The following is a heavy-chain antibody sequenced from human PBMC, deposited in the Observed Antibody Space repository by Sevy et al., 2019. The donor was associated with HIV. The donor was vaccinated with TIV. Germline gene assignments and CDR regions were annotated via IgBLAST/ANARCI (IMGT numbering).Heavy chain of an antibody. D-gene: IGHD4-17*01. CDR3: ARDLAHGSEDYGDYYFDF. J-gene: IGHJ4*02. CDR2: ISDDGGDK. Sequence: GGSLRLSCAASGFTFSSYAMHWVRQAPGKGLEWVALISDDGGDKYYADSVKGRFSISRDNSKNTLDLQMNSLRAEDTAVYYCARDLAHGSEDYGDYYFDFWGQGTLVTVSS. CDR1: GFTFSSYA. V-gene: IGHV3-30-3*01.